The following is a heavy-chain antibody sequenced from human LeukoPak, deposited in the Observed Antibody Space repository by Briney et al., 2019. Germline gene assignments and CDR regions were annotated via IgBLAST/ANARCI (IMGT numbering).Heavy chain of an antibody. CDR2: ISGTSSFI. J-gene: IGHJ3*02. Sequence: PGGSLRVSCAASGFTFSSYSMNWVRQGPGKGLKWVSSISGTSSFIYYADSVKGRFTISRDNAKNSLYLQMNSLRAEDTALYYCAREPDALDIWGQGTMVTVSS. CDR3: AREPDALDI. CDR1: GFTFSSYS. V-gene: IGHV3-21*01.